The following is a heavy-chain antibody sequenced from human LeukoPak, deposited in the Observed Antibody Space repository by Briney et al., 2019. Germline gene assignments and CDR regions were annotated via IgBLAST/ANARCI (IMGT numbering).Heavy chain of an antibody. CDR2: TYYRSKWYN. CDR1: GHTFSSDSAA. J-gene: IGHJ6*03. V-gene: IGHV6-1*01. D-gene: IGHD1-26*01. CDR3: ARGPSLVGYYYMDV. Sequence: SQTLSLTCAISGHTFSSDSAAWNWIRQSPSRGLEWLGRTYYRSKWYNDYAVSVKSRITIDPDTSKNQFSLQLNSVTPEDTAVYFCARGPSLVGYYYMDVWGKGTTVTVSS.